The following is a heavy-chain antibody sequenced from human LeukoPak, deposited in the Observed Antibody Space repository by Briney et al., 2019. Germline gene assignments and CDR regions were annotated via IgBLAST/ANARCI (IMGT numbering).Heavy chain of an antibody. CDR2: IYYSGST. Sequence: SETLSLICTVSGGFISSSSYYWSWIRQPPGKGLEWIGYIYYSGSTNYNPSLKSRVTISVDTSKNQFSLKLSSVTAADTAVYYCARDVPMYSGSHLYYYMDVWGKGTTVTVSS. CDR3: ARDVPMYSGSHLYYYMDV. D-gene: IGHD1-26*01. J-gene: IGHJ6*03. V-gene: IGHV4-61*01. CDR1: GGFISSSSYY.